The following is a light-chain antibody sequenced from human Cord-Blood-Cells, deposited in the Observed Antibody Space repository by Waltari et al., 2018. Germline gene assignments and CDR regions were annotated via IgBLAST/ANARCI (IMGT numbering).Light chain of an antibody. CDR1: QSISSY. V-gene: IGKV1-39*01. CDR2: AAS. J-gene: IGKJ1*01. CDR3: QQSYSTLGRT. Sequence: DIQMTQSPSSLSASVGDRVTITCRASQSISSYLNWYQQKPGKAPKLLIYAASSLQSGVPSRFSGSGSWTDFTLTISSLQPEDFATYYCQQSYSTLGRTFGQGTKVEIK.